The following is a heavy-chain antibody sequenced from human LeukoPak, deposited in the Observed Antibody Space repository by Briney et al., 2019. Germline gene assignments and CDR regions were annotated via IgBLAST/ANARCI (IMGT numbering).Heavy chain of an antibody. CDR1: GFTFNNYG. CDR3: ARDLQKDY. CDR2: ISGGGVTT. J-gene: IGHJ4*02. V-gene: IGHV3-23*01. Sequence: GGTLRLSCAASGFTFNNYGMSWVRQAPGKGLEWVSAISGGGVTTYYADSVKGRFTISRDNSKNTLYLQMNSLRAEDTAVYYCARDLQKDYWGQGTLVTVSS.